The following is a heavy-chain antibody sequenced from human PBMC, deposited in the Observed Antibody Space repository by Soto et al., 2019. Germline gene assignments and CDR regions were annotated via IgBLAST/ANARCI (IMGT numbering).Heavy chain of an antibody. J-gene: IGHJ6*03. CDR3: ARAEYSSSWTDYYMDV. CDR2: IYHSGST. Sequence: SETLSLTCAVYGGSFSGYYWSLIRQPPGKGLEWIGDIYHSGSTNYNPSLKSRVTISVDTSKNQFSLKLSSVTAADTAVYYCARAEYSSSWTDYYMDVWGKGTTVTVSS. V-gene: IGHV4-34*01. D-gene: IGHD6-13*01. CDR1: GGSFSGYY.